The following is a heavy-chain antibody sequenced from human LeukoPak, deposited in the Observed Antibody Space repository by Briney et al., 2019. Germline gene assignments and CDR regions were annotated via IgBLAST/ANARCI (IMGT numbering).Heavy chain of an antibody. Sequence: PSQTLSLTCTVSGGSNSSGGYYWSWIRQHPGKGLEWIGYIYYSGSTYYNPSLKSRVTISVDTSKNQFSLKLSSVTAADTAVYYCARAAEYYYDSSGYYYPGNFDYWGQGTLVTVSS. CDR1: GGSNSSGGYY. CDR2: IYYSGST. V-gene: IGHV4-31*03. D-gene: IGHD3-22*01. J-gene: IGHJ4*02. CDR3: ARAAEYYYDSSGYYYPGNFDY.